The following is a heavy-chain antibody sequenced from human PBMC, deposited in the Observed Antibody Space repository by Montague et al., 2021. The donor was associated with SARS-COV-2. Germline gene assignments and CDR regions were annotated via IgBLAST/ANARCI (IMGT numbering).Heavy chain of an antibody. V-gene: IGHV4-31*03. CDR2: LYYSGSA. CDR3: ARTVETTVVTDFDY. Sequence: TLSLTCTVSGGSISSGGYYWSWIRQHPGKGLEWIGYLYYSGSAYYNPSLKSRVTISVDTSKNQFSLKLTSVTAADTAVYYCARTVETTVVTDFDYWGQGTLVTVSS. J-gene: IGHJ4*02. D-gene: IGHD4-23*01. CDR1: GGSISSGGYY.